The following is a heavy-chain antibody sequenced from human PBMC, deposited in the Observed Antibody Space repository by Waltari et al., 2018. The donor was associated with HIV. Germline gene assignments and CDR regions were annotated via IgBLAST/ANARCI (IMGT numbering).Heavy chain of an antibody. CDR1: GFSLSTSGVG. CDR2: IYWEDAK. V-gene: IGHV2-5*02. D-gene: IGHD3-22*01. Sequence: QITLKESGPTLVKPTQTLTLTCTFSGFSLSTSGVGVGWIRPPPGKALEWLALIYWEDAKRYSPSLTSRLTITNDTSKNQVVLTMTNMDPVDTATYYCAHYYDSSGYYHYWGQGTLVTVSS. CDR3: AHYYDSSGYYHY. J-gene: IGHJ4*02.